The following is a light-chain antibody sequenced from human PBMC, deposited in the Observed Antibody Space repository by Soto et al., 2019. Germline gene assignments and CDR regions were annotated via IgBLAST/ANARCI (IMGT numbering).Light chain of an antibody. J-gene: IGLJ2*01. Sequence: QSVLTQPASVSGSPGQSITISCTGTSSDVGGYNYVSWYQQHPGKAPKLMIYDVSNRPSGVSNRFSGSTSGNTASLTISGLQDEDEADYYCSSYTSSSTVVFGGGTKVTVL. CDR2: DVS. CDR3: SSYTSSSTVV. CDR1: SSDVGGYNY. V-gene: IGLV2-14*01.